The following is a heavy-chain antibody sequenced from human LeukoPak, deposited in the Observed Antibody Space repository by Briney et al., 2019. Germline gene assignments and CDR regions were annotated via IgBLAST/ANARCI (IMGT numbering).Heavy chain of an antibody. CDR1: GGSISSSSYY. J-gene: IGHJ5*02. CDR2: IYYSGST. V-gene: IGHV4-39*07. D-gene: IGHD7-27*01. CDR3: ARAGDRNWFDP. Sequence: SETLSPTCTVSGGSISSSSYYWGWIRQPPGKGLEWIGSIYYSGSTYYNPSLKSRVTISVDTSKNQFSLKLSSVTAADTAVYYCARAGDRNWFDPWGQGTLVTVSS.